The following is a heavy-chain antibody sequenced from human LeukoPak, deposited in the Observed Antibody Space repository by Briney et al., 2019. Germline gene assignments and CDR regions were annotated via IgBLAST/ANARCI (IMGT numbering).Heavy chain of an antibody. CDR1: GGSITTTNW. V-gene: IGHV4-4*02. CDR2: VHLSGAT. CDR3: TRESGAFSPFGF. J-gene: IGHJ4*02. D-gene: IGHD1-26*01. Sequence: SETLSLTCAVSGGSITTTNWWSWVRQPPGKGLEWIGEVHLSGATNYNPSLESRVSMSIDKSKNHSSLEVTSVTAADTAIYYCTRESGAFSPFGFWGLGTLVTVSS.